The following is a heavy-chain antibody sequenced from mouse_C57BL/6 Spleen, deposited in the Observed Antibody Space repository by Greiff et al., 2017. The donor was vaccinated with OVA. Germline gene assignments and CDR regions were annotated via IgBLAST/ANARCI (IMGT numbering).Heavy chain of an antibody. V-gene: IGHV1-75*01. CDR3: ARWGHDYLYGYAMDY. D-gene: IGHD2-4*01. CDR2: IFPGSGST. J-gene: IGHJ4*01. Sequence: VQVVESGPELVKPGASVKISCKASGYTFTDYYINWVKQRHGQGLEWIGWIFPGSGSTYYNEKLQGKATLTVAKSSSSAYMLLRSLTAEDSAVYFCARWGHDYLYGYAMDYWGQGTSVTVSA. CDR1: GYTFTDYY.